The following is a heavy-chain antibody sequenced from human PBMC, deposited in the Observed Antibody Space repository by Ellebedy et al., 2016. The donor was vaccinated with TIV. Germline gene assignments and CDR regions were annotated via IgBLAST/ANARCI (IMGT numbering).Heavy chain of an antibody. V-gene: IGHV3-23*01. J-gene: IGHJ4*02. D-gene: IGHD3-10*01. CDR2: ISGGGGAT. CDR3: AKDYFGSGSYYNKGYFDY. Sequence: LSLTCAASGFTFNTYVMNWVRQAPGKGLEWVSAISGGGGATYYADSVKGRFTISRDNSKNTLYLQMDSLRSEDTAVYYCAKDYFGSGSYYNKGYFDYWGQGTLVTVSS. CDR1: GFTFNTYV.